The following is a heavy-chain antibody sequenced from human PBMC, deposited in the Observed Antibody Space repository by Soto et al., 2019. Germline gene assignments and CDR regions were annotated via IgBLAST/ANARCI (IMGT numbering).Heavy chain of an antibody. CDR1: GGTFSSYT. J-gene: IGHJ6*03. CDR2: IIPILGIA. CDR3: ARESGAAAGNYYYYYMDV. Sequence: SVKVSCKASGGTFSSYTISWVRQAPGQGLEWMGRIIPILGIANYAQKFQGRVTITADKSTSTAYMELSSLRSEDTAVYYCARESGAAAGNYYYYYMDVWSKGTTVTVSS. V-gene: IGHV1-69*04. D-gene: IGHD6-13*01.